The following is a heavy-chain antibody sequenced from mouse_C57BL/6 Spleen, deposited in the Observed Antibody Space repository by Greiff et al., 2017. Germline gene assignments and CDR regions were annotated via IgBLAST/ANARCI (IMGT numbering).Heavy chain of an antibody. V-gene: IGHV1-22*01. CDR2: INPNNGGT. Sequence: VQLKESGPELVKPGASVKMSCKASGYTFTDYNMHWVKQSHGKSLEWIGYINPNNGGTSYNQKFKGKATLTVNKSSSTAYMELRSLTSEDAAVYYCARPPYCDVWGTGTTVTVSS. CDR1: GYTFTDYN. J-gene: IGHJ1*03. CDR3: ARPPYCDV.